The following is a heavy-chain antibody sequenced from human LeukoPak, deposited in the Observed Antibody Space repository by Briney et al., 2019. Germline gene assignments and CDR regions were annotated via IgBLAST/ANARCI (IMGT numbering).Heavy chain of an antibody. CDR3: AELGITMIGGV. CDR2: ISGSSSYI. Sequence: PGGSLRLSCAASGFTFSSYSMNWVRQAPGKGLEWVPSISGSSSYIYYADSVKGRFTISRDNAKNSLYLQMNSLRAEDTAVYYCAELGITMIGGVWGKGTTVTISS. V-gene: IGHV3-21*06. D-gene: IGHD3-10*02. J-gene: IGHJ6*04. CDR1: GFTFSSYS.